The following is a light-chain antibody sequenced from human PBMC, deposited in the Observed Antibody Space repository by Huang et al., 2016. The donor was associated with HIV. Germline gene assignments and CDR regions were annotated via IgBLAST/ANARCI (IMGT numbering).Light chain of an antibody. CDR1: QGVSSY. V-gene: IGKV3-11*01. CDR2: DAS. J-gene: IGKJ5*01. Sequence: EIVLTQSPATLSLSPGERATLSCRASQGVSSYLAWYQQKPGQAPRLLIYDASNRATAIPARFSGSGSGTDFTLTISSLEPEDFAVYYCQQRSIWPPITFGQGTRLEIK. CDR3: QQRSIWPPIT.